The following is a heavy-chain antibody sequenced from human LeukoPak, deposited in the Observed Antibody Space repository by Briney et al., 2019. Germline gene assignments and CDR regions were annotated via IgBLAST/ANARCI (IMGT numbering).Heavy chain of an antibody. CDR3: ARDGYGDRLFYYYYGMDV. Sequence: ASVKVSCKASGYTFTSYGISWARQAPGQGLEWMGWISAYNGNTNYAQKLQGRVTMTTDTSTSTAYMELRSLRSDDTAVYYCARDGYGDRLFYYYYGMDVWGQGTTVTVSS. CDR2: ISAYNGNT. V-gene: IGHV1-18*01. CDR1: GYTFTSYG. J-gene: IGHJ6*02. D-gene: IGHD4-17*01.